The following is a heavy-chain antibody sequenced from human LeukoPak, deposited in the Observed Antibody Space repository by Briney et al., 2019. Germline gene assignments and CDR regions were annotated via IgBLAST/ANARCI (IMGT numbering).Heavy chain of an antibody. J-gene: IGHJ6*02. CDR1: GFTFSSYA. V-gene: IGHV3-23*01. Sequence: GGSLRLSCAASGFTFSSYAMTWVRQAPGKGLEWVSVISGSGHSTYYADSVKGRFTISRDNSKNTLYLQLNSLRAEDTAVYYCAKDRGEGYYYYGMDVWGQGTTVTVSS. D-gene: IGHD3-16*01. CDR3: AKDRGEGYYYYGMDV. CDR2: ISGSGHST.